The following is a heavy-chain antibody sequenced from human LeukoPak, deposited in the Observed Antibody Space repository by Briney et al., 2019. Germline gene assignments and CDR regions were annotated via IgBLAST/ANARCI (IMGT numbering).Heavy chain of an antibody. J-gene: IGHJ3*02. Sequence: SETLSLTCIVSGGSISSNYWSWIRQPPGEGLEWIGYIYYSGSTKYNPSLKSRVSISLDTSKNQFSLKLSSVTAADTAVYYCARVDCSGGSCYAFDIWGQGTMVTVSS. CDR3: ARVDCSGGSCYAFDI. D-gene: IGHD2-15*01. CDR2: IYYSGST. V-gene: IGHV4-59*01. CDR1: GGSISSNY.